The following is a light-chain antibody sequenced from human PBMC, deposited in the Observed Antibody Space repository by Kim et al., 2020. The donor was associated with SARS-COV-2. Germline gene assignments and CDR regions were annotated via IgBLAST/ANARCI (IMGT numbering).Light chain of an antibody. J-gene: IGKJ2*01. CDR2: GAS. CDR1: QSVSRNY. CDR3: QQYGSPPYN. V-gene: IGKV3-20*01. Sequence: LSPGERATLPCRASQSVSRNYLAWYQQKSGQTPRLLIYGASSRATGIPDRFSGSGSGTDFTLTVSRLEPEDYAVYYCQQYGSPPYNFGQGTKLEI.